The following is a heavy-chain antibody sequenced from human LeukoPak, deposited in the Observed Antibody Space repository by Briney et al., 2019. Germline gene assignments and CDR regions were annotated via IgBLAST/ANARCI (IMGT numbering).Heavy chain of an antibody. V-gene: IGHV3-23*01. CDR3: AKDILTGPAAFDI. Sequence: PGGSLRLSCAASGFTFGNYAMSWVRQPPGKGLEWVSSISGSGGSTYYADSVKGRFTISRDTSKNTLYLQMNSLRAEDTAVYYCAKDILTGPAAFDIWGQGTMVTVSS. CDR2: ISGSGGST. CDR1: GFTFGNYA. D-gene: IGHD3-9*01. J-gene: IGHJ3*02.